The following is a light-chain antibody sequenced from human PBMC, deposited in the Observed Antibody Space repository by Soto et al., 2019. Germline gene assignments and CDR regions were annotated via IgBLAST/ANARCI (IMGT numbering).Light chain of an antibody. CDR2: DTT. V-gene: IGLV7-46*01. Sequence: QAVVTQEPSLIVSPGGTVTLTCGSSTGAVTNGHYPYWFQQKPGQAPRTLIYDTTNRHSWTPARFSGSLLGGKAALTLSGAQPEDEAEYYCLLSYNGPYAFGTGTKVTVL. CDR3: LLSYNGPYA. CDR1: TGAVTNGHY. J-gene: IGLJ1*01.